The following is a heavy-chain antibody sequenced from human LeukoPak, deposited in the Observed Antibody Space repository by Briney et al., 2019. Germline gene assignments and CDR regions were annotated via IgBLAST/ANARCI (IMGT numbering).Heavy chain of an antibody. CDR2: MNPNSGNT. D-gene: IGHD6-19*01. V-gene: IGHV1-8*01. J-gene: IGHJ4*02. CDR1: GYTFTSYD. CDR3: ASSISGIAVAGY. Sequence: ASVKVSCKASGYTFTSYDINWVRQATGQGLEWMGWMNPNSGNTGYAQKFQGRVTMTRNTSISTAYMELSSLRSEDTAVHYCASSISGIAVAGYWGQGTLVTVSS.